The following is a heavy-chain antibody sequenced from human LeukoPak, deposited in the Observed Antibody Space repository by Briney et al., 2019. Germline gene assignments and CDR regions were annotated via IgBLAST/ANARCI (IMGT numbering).Heavy chain of an antibody. D-gene: IGHD2-21*02. CDR2: MNPNSGNT. CDR1: GYTFTSYD. J-gene: IGHJ4*02. V-gene: IGHV1-8*01. Sequence: GASVKVSCKASGYTFTSYDISWVRQATGQGLEWMGWMNPNSGNTGYAQKFQGRVTMTRNTSISTAYMELSSLRSEDTAVYYCARRRTPYCGGDCYSVFDYWGQGTLVTVSS. CDR3: ARRRTPYCGGDCYSVFDY.